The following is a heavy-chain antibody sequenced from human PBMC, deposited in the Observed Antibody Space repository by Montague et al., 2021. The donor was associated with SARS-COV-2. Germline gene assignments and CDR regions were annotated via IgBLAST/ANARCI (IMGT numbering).Heavy chain of an antibody. CDR2: IYNSGNT. CDR3: ARHRNYGDHSLDNWFHP. CDR1: GDSISCSNCY. V-gene: IGHV4-39*01. Sequence: SETLSLTCTVSGDSISCSNCYWGWIRQAPGKGLDWIGTIYNSGNTYYNPSLKSRLTISIDTSKNQFSLKLTSVTAADTAVYSCARHRNYGDHSLDNWFHPWGQGTLVTVSS. J-gene: IGHJ5*02. D-gene: IGHD4/OR15-4a*01.